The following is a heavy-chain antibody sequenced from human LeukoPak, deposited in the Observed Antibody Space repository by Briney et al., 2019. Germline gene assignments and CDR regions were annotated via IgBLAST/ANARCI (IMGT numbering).Heavy chain of an antibody. J-gene: IGHJ5*02. CDR1: GGSISSSSYC. V-gene: IGHV4-39*01. Sequence: SETLSLTCTVSGGSISSSSYCWGWIRQPPGKGLEWIGSICYSGSTFYNPSLKSRVTLSVDTSKNQFSLKLSSVIAADTAVYYCARTENFIPEDCFDPWGQGTLVTVSS. CDR2: ICYSGST. CDR3: ARTENFIPEDCFDP. D-gene: IGHD2-2*02.